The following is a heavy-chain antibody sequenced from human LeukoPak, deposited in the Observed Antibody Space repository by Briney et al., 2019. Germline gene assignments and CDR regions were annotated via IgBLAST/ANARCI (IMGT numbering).Heavy chain of an antibody. Sequence: GGSLRPSCAASGFTFSSYEMNWVRQAPGKGLEWVSYISSSGSTIYYADSVKGRFTISRDNAKNSLYLQMNSLRAEDTAVYYCAELGITMIGGVWGKGATVTISS. CDR2: ISSSGSTI. D-gene: IGHD3-10*02. V-gene: IGHV3-48*03. CDR3: AELGITMIGGV. CDR1: GFTFSSYE. J-gene: IGHJ6*04.